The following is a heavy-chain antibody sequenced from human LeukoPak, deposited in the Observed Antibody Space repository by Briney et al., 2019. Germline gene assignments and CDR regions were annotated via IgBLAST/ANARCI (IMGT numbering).Heavy chain of an antibody. D-gene: IGHD3-3*01. CDR2: INPNSGGT. V-gene: IGHV1-2*06. CDR1: GYTFTGYY. J-gene: IGHJ4*02. CDR3: ARDKGLEWLASCSDY. Sequence: ASVKVSCKASGYTFTGYYMHWVRQAPGQGLEWMGRINPNSGGTNYAQKFQGRVTMTRDTSISTAYMELSRLRSDDTAVYYCARDKGLEWLASCSDYWGQGTLVTVSS.